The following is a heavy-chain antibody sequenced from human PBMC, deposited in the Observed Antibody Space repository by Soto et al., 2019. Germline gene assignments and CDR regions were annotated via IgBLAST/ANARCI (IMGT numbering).Heavy chain of an antibody. CDR1: GFTFSSYT. J-gene: IGHJ5*02. V-gene: IGHV3-23*01. Sequence: EVQVLESGGGLVQPGGALRLSCAASGFTFSSYTMSWVRQAPGKGLEWVSAIGGSGGSTYYADSVTGRFTISRDNSRNTLYLQMNSLKAEDTAVYYCAKSAYYSGSGSYSGNWFDPWGQGTLVTVSS. CDR2: IGGSGGST. CDR3: AKSAYYSGSGSYSGNWFDP. D-gene: IGHD3-10*01.